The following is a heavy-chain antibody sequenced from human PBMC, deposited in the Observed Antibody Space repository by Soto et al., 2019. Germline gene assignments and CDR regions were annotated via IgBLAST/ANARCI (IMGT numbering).Heavy chain of an antibody. D-gene: IGHD6-13*01. CDR1: GGTFSSYA. CDR3: ARDRGQQQLVWGDYYYGMDV. Sequence: SVKVSCTASGGTFSSYAISWVRQAPGQGLEWMGGIIPIFGTANYAQKFQGRVTITADESTSTAYMELSSLRSEDTAVYYCARDRGQQQLVWGDYYYGMDVWGQGIAVTAP. V-gene: IGHV1-69*13. J-gene: IGHJ6*02. CDR2: IIPIFGTA.